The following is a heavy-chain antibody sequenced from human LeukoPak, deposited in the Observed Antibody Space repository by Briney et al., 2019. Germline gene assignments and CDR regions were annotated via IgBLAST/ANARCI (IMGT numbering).Heavy chain of an antibody. D-gene: IGHD1-26*01. Sequence: GASVKVSCKASGGTFSSYAICWVRQAPGQGLEWMGRIIPILGIANYAQKFQGRVTITADKSTSTAYMELSSLRSEDTAVYYCARGVGATTGGYYYYGMDVWGQGTTVTVSS. V-gene: IGHV1-69*04. J-gene: IGHJ6*02. CDR3: ARGVGATTGGYYYYGMDV. CDR2: IIPILGIA. CDR1: GGTFSSYA.